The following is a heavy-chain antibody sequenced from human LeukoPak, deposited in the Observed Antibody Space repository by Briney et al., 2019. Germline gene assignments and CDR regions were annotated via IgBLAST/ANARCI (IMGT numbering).Heavy chain of an antibody. Sequence: GGSLRLSCAASGFTFSNAWMSWVRQAPGKGLEWVGRIKSKTDGGTTDYAAPVKGRFTISRDDSKNTLYLQMNSLKTEDTAVYYCTRMITFGGVIVHDAFDIWGQGTMVTVSS. CDR2: IKSKTDGGTT. V-gene: IGHV3-15*01. CDR3: TRMITFGGVIVHDAFDI. J-gene: IGHJ3*02. D-gene: IGHD3-16*02. CDR1: GFTFSNAW.